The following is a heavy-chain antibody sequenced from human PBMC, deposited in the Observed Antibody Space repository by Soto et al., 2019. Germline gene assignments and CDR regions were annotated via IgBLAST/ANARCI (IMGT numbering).Heavy chain of an antibody. V-gene: IGHV3-66*01. CDR2: IYSGGST. CDR1: GFTVSSNY. CDR3: ARVTVSTEYFDY. J-gene: IGHJ4*02. Sequence: EVQLVESGGGLVQPGGSLRLSCAASGFTVSSNYMSWVRQAPGKGLEWVSVIYSGGSTYYADSVKGRFTISRDNSKNTLYLQMNSLRAEDTAVYYCARVTVSTEYFDYWGQGTLVTVSS. D-gene: IGHD4-17*01.